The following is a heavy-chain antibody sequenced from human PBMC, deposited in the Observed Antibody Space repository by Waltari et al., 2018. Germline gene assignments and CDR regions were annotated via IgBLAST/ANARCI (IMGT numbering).Heavy chain of an antibody. CDR1: GFSLSTSGVG. CDR2: IYWNDDK. V-gene: IGHV2-5*01. J-gene: IGHJ6*02. D-gene: IGHD2-15*01. CDR3: AHMTPHYYYYGMDV. Sequence: QITLKESGPTLVKPTQTLTLTCTFSGFSLSTSGVGVGWNRQPPGKALEWLALIYWNDDKRYSPSLKSRLTITKDTSKNQVVLTMTNMDPVDTATYYCAHMTPHYYYYGMDVWGQGTTVTVSS.